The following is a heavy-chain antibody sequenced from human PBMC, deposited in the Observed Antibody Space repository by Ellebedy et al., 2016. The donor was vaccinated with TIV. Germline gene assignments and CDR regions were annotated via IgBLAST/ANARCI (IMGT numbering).Heavy chain of an antibody. CDR2: TSASGGST. J-gene: IGHJ3*02. V-gene: IGHV3-23*01. CDR1: GFTFSSYA. Sequence: GGSLRLXCKVSGFTFSSYAMTWVRQDPGKGLEWVSSTSASGGSTYYAASVKGRFTISRDNSRNALYLKMNSLRADDTAIYYCARRSDDAYDIWGQGTLVTVSS. CDR3: ARRSDDAYDI.